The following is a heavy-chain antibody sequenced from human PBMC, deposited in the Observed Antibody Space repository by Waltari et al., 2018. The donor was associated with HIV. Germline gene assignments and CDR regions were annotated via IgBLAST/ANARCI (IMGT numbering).Heavy chain of an antibody. J-gene: IGHJ4*02. Sequence: EVQLVQSGAEVKKPGESLKISCKASGYSFTSYWIGGVRQMPGKGLEWMGIIYPGDSDTRYSPSFQGQVTISADKSSSTAYLQWSSLKASDTAMYYCATSRSTYYDTGGYFDYWGQGTLVTVSS. D-gene: IGHD3-22*01. V-gene: IGHV5-51*03. CDR1: GYSFTSYW. CDR2: IYPGDSDT. CDR3: ATSRSTYYDTGGYFDY.